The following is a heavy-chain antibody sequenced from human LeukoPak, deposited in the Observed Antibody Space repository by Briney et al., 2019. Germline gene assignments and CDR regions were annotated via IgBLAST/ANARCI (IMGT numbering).Heavy chain of an antibody. CDR2: IDTGGST. J-gene: IGHJ4*02. D-gene: IGHD3-3*01. CDR3: ARDLPPAYYDFWSGPDY. CDR1: GGSISSGSYY. Sequence: PSETLSLTCTVSGGSISSGSYYWSWIRQPAGKGLEWIGRIDTGGSTNYNPSLKSRVTISVDTSKNQFSLKLSSVTAADTAVYYCARDLPPAYYDFWSGPDYWGQGTLVTVSS. V-gene: IGHV4-61*02.